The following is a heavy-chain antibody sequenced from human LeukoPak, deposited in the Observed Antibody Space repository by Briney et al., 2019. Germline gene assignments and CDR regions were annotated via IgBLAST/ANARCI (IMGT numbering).Heavy chain of an antibody. J-gene: IGHJ5*02. CDR2: ISYDGSNK. CDR3: AKDIYPYGSGSYYRSPFDP. Sequence: GRSLRVSCAASGFTFSSYGMHWVRQAPGKGLEWVAVISYDGSNKYYADSVKGRFTISRDNSKNTLYLQMNSLRAEDTAVYYCAKDIYPYGSGSYYRSPFDPWGQGTLVTVSS. CDR1: GFTFSSYG. D-gene: IGHD3-10*01. V-gene: IGHV3-30*18.